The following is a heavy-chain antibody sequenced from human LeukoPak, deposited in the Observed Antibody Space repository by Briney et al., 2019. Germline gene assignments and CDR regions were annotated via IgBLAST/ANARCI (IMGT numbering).Heavy chain of an antibody. J-gene: IGHJ4*02. CDR1: GYSFTSYW. CDR3: ARQLRDGYNSPFDS. Sequence: GESLKISCKGSGYSFTSYWIGWVRQMPGQGLEWVGIIYPGDSDTRYSPSFQGQVTISADKSINTAYLQWSSLKASDTAMYYCARQLRDGYNSPFDSWGQGTLVTVSS. D-gene: IGHD5-24*01. V-gene: IGHV5-51*01. CDR2: IYPGDSDT.